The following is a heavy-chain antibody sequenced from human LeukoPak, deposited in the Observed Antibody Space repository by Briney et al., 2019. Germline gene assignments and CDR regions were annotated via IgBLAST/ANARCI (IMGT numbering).Heavy chain of an antibody. V-gene: IGHV4-34*01. D-gene: IGHD3-10*01. CDR1: GGSFSGYY. CDR2: INHSGST. Sequence: SETLSRTCAVYGGSFSGYYWSWIRQPPGKGLEWIGEINHSGSTNYNPSLKSRVTISVDTSKNQFSLKLSSVTAADTAVYYCAMSSWFGELLPDYWGQGTLVTVSS. J-gene: IGHJ4*02. CDR3: AMSSWFGELLPDY.